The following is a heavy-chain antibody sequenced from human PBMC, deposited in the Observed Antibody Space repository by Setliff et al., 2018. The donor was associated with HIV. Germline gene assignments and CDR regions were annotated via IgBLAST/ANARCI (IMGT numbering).Heavy chain of an antibody. V-gene: IGHV3-33*01. D-gene: IGHD3-10*01. J-gene: IGHJ4*02. CDR1: GYVFINHG. Sequence: PGESLKISCAASGYVFINHGIHWVRQAPGRGLEWVAVFWADASQKYFADSVKGRFTISRDTSTNTLYLQMNSLRAEDTAVYYCARDHRSGGLDYWGQGTLVTVSS. CDR2: FWADASQK. CDR3: ARDHRSGGLDY.